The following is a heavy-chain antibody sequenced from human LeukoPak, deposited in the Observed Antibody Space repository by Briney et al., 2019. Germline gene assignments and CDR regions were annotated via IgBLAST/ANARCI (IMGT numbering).Heavy chain of an antibody. D-gene: IGHD6-13*01. V-gene: IGHV3-21*01. J-gene: IGHJ4*02. CDR3: ARVPAAAGHGEIDY. Sequence: PGGSLRLSCAASGFTFSSYSMNWVRQAPGKGLEWVSSISSSSSYIYYADSVKGRFTISRDNAKNSLYLQMNSLRAEDTAVYYCARVPAAAGHGEIDYWGQGTLVTVSS. CDR1: GFTFSSYS. CDR2: ISSSSSYI.